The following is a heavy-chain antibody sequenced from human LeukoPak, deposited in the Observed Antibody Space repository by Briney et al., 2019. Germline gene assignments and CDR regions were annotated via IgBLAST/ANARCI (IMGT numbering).Heavy chain of an antibody. J-gene: IGHJ6*03. CDR1: GGSISSYY. CDR3: ARVFEYYDFWSGYTHFYMDI. D-gene: IGHD3-3*01. Sequence: PSETLSLTCTVSGGSISSYYWSWIRQPPGKGLEWIGYICYSGSTNYNPSLKSRVTISVDTSKNQFSLKLSSVTAADTAVYYCARVFEYYDFWSGYTHFYMDIWGKGTTVTVSS. CDR2: ICYSGST. V-gene: IGHV4-59*01.